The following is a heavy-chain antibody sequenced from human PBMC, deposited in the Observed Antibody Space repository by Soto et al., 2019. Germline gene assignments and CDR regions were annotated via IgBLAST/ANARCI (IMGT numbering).Heavy chain of an antibody. CDR3: ARDGEKQMFLSPLAH. V-gene: IGHV1-69*12. D-gene: IGHD2-21*01. Sequence: QVQLGQSGPEVKKPGSSVKVSCKASGDSVRMYGCSWVRQAPGRGLEWMGGIIPFFGTANYAQKFQDRVTITADESTNTVYLELSNLRHEDTAIYFCARDGEKQMFLSPLAHWGQGGLVTVS. CDR2: IIPFFGTA. CDR1: GDSVRMYG. J-gene: IGHJ4*02.